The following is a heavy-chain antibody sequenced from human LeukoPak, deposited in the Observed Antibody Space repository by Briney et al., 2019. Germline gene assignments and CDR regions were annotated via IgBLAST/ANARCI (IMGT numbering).Heavy chain of an antibody. Sequence: SVKVSCKASGGTFSSYAISWVRQAPGQGLERMGGIIPIFGTANYAQKFQGRVTITTDESTSTAYMELSSLRSEDTAVYYCARGSGDYYGSDYFDYWGQGTLVTVSS. CDR1: GGTFSSYA. CDR2: IIPIFGTA. CDR3: ARGSGDYYGSDYFDY. D-gene: IGHD3-10*01. V-gene: IGHV1-69*05. J-gene: IGHJ4*02.